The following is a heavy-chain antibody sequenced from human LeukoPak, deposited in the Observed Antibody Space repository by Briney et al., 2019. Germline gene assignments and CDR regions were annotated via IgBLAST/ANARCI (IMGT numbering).Heavy chain of an antibody. CDR3: AKASWVSSTDAVR. J-gene: IGHJ4*02. D-gene: IGHD6-19*01. Sequence: PGGSLRLSCAASGLSFSSFAMSWVRQGPARGLEWVSSIRGNGETFYGDSVKGRFTLSSDSSRNTVYFQLNNLRVEDTAIYYCAKASWVSSTDAVRWGQGTLVTVSS. V-gene: IGHV3-23*01. CDR2: IRGNGET. CDR1: GLSFSSFA.